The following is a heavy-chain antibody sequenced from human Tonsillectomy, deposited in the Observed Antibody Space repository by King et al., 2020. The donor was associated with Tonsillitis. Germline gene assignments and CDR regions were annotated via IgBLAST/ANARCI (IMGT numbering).Heavy chain of an antibody. CDR3: AKVSANSEGNWFDP. Sequence: QLVQSGAEVKKSGSSVKVSCKASGGTFSSYAISWVRQAPGQGLEWMVRIIPILGITDYAQKFQGTVTITADKSTSTAYRELSSLRSEDTAVYYCAKVSANSEGNWFDPWGQGTLVTVSS. CDR1: GGTFSSYA. CDR2: IIPILGIT. V-gene: IGHV1-69*04. D-gene: IGHD4/OR15-4a*01. J-gene: IGHJ5*02.